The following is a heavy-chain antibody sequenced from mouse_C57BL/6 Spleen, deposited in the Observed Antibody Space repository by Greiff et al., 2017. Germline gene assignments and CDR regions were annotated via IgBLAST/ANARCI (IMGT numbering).Heavy chain of an antibody. J-gene: IGHJ4*01. CDR1: GYTFTSYW. CDR3: APISDGYPPMDY. V-gene: IGHV1-74*01. Sequence: QVQLQQPGAELVKPGASVKVSCKASGYTFTSYWMHWVKQRPGQGLEWIGRLHPSDSDTNYNQKFKGKATLTVDKSSSTAYMQLSSLTSEDSAVYYCAPISDGYPPMDYWGQGTSVTVSS. CDR2: LHPSDSDT. D-gene: IGHD2-3*01.